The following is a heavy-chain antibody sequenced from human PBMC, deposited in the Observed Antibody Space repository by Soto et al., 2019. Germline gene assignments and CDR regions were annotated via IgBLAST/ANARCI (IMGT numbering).Heavy chain of an antibody. CDR2: NTGRGDST. D-gene: IGHD1-26*01. V-gene: IGHV3-23*01. CDR1: GFPFSDHA. J-gene: IGHJ5*02. CDR3: AKDLYVQPPSGWFDP. Sequence: GGSLRLSCAASGFPFSDHAMHWVRQTPGKGLEWVSANTGRGDSTYYADSVKGRFTISRDNSKSTLYLQMMSLRAEDTAVYYCAKDLYVQPPSGWFDPWGQGTVVTVSS.